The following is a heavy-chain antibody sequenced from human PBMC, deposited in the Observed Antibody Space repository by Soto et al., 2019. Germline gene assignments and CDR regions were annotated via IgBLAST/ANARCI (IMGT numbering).Heavy chain of an antibody. CDR2: IYWHDDK. J-gene: IGHJ4*02. Sequence: GRTLVNPTQTLTLTCPFSAFSLSTTGVGVSFIRQPPGKALEWLALIYWHDDKRYSPSLESRLTITKDTSKNQVVLTMTNMDPVDTATYYCAHRGGATVGLYYFDYWGQGALVTVSS. V-gene: IGHV2-5*01. D-gene: IGHD3-16*01. CDR3: AHRGGATVGLYYFDY. CDR1: AFSLSTTGVG.